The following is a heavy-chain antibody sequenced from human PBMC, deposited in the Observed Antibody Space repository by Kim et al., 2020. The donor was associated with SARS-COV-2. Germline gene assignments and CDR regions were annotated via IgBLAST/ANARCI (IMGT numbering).Heavy chain of an antibody. D-gene: IGHD3-10*01. CDR3: AKGPGTYGDYYMDV. Sequence: DSVKGRFTISRDNSKNTLYLQMNSLRAEDTAVYYCAKGPGTYGDYYMDVWGKGTTVTVSS. V-gene: IGHV3-23*01. J-gene: IGHJ6*03.